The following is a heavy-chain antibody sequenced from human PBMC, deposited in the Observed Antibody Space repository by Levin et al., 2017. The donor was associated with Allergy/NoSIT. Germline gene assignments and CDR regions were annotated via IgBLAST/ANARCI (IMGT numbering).Heavy chain of an antibody. D-gene: IGHD6-13*01. V-gene: IGHV2-5*02. CDR1: GFSLSTSGVG. Sequence: ASGPTLVKPTQTLTLTCTFSGFSLSTSGVGVGWIRQPPGKALEWLALIYWDDDKRYSPSLKSRLTITKDTSKNQVVLTMTNMDPVDTATYYCAHRPVRRAAAGIYYWYFDLWGRGTLVTVSS. CDR3: AHRPVRRAAAGIYYWYFDL. J-gene: IGHJ2*01. CDR2: IYWDDDK.